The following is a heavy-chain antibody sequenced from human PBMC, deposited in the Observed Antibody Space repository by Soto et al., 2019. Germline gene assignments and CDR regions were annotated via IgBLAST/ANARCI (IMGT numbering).Heavy chain of an antibody. CDR2: VSAYNGER. J-gene: IGHJ4*01. V-gene: IGHV1-18*01. CDR3: SRGTSIPASGNY. Sequence: QVQLVQSGAEVKKPGASVKVSCKASGYTFTNYGINWVRQAPGQGLEWLGWVSAYNGERRYAQRVQASDIMTTETSTTTAYMELRRRRSDDTAVYYCSRGTSIPASGNYWGQGSLVTVSS. D-gene: IGHD6-6*01. CDR1: GYTFTNYG.